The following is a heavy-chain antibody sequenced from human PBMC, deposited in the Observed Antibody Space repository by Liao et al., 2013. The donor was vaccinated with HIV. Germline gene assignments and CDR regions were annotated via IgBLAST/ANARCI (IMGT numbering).Heavy chain of an antibody. CDR3: ARGTTTRPWASQPLNWFDP. CDR1: GGSFSGYY. Sequence: QVQLQQWGAGLLKPSETLSLTCAVYGGSFSGYYWSWIRQPPGKGLEWIGEINHSGSTYYNPSLKSRVTISVDTSKNQFSLKLSSVTAADTAVYYCARGTTTRPWASQPLNWFDPWGQGTLVTVSS. J-gene: IGHJ5*02. CDR2: INHSGST. D-gene: IGHD1-26*01. V-gene: IGHV4-34*01.